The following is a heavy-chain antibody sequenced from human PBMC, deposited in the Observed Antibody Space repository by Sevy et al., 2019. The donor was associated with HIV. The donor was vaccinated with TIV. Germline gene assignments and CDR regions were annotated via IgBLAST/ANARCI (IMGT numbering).Heavy chain of an antibody. CDR3: TTTKDYYDSSGYPFDY. J-gene: IGHJ4*02. CDR1: GHTLTEFS. D-gene: IGHD3-22*01. Sequence: ASVKVSCKVSGHTLTEFSMHWVRQAPGKGLEWMGTFDPEDGKRVLAQNFQGRVTMTEDTSTDTAYMELSSLRSEDTAVYYCTTTKDYYDSSGYPFDYWGQGTLVTVSS. V-gene: IGHV1-24*01. CDR2: FDPEDGKR.